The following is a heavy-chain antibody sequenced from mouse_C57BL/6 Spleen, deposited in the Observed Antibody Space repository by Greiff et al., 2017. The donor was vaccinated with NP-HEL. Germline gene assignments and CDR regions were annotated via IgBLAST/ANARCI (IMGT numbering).Heavy chain of an antibody. CDR1: GYTFTSYW. CDR2: IDPSDSYT. Sequence: QVQLQQPGAELVMPGASVKLSCKASGYTFTSYWMHWVKQRPGQGLECIGEIDPSDSYTNYNQKFKGKSTLTVDKSSSTAYMQLSSLTSEDSAVYYCARGSNWEGFAYWGQGTLVTVSA. CDR3: ARGSNWEGFAY. J-gene: IGHJ3*01. V-gene: IGHV1-69*01. D-gene: IGHD4-1*01.